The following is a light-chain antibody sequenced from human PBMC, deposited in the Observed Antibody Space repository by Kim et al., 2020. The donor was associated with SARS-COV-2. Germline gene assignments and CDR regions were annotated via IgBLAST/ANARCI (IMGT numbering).Light chain of an antibody. Sequence: PTPTRTWPGERNNVGDQVAAWLQQRQGQPPKLLCDRSNNRPSGISERFSASRSGITASLTITGLQPEDEADYYCSAWDIGLNGWVFGRGTQLTVL. CDR2: RSN. CDR1: RNNVGDQV. J-gene: IGLJ3*02. CDR3: SAWDIGLNGWV. V-gene: IGLV10-54*04.